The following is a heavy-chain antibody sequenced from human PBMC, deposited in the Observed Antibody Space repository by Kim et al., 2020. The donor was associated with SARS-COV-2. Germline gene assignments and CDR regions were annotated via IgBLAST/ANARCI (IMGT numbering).Heavy chain of an antibody. CDR1: GFTFSSHW. CDR2: IKEDGSKK. V-gene: IGHV3-7*03. D-gene: IGHD4-17*01. J-gene: IGHJ4*02. CDR3: ARDNYGDYFYDY. Sequence: GGSLRLSCAASGFTFSSHWMTWVRQAPGKGLEWVANIKEDGSKKYYVDSVKGRFTISRDNAKNSLYLQMNSLRAEDTAVYYCARDNYGDYFYDYWGQGTLVTVSS.